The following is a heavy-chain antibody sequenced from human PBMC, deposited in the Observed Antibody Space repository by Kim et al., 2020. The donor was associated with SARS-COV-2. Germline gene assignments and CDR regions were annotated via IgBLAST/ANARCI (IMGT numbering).Heavy chain of an antibody. CDR3: ARGLVASGHPFDY. CDR2: INHSGST. D-gene: IGHD6-19*01. V-gene: IGHV4-34*01. J-gene: IGHJ4*02. CDR1: GGSFSGYY. Sequence: SETLSLTCAVYGGSFSGYYWSWIRQPPGKGLEWIGEINHSGSTNYNPSLKSRVTISVDTSKNQFSLKLSSVTAADTAVYYCARGLVASGHPFDYWGQGTLVTVSS.